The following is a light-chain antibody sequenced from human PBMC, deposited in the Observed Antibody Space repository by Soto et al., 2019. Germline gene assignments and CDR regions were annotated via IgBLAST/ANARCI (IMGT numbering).Light chain of an antibody. CDR1: QGIGSW. CDR2: AAS. J-gene: IGKJ4*01. CDR3: QQYNTYPLT. Sequence: DIQMSQSPSSVSASVGDRVTITCRASQGIGSWLVWYQQKPGKAPKLLIYAASTLQSEVPSRFSGRRSGTDFTLTISSLQPSDFATYYCQQYNTYPLTFGGGTKVDI. V-gene: IGKV1-12*01.